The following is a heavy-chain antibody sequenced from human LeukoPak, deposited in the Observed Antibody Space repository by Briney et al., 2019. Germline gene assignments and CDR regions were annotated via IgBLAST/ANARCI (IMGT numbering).Heavy chain of an antibody. D-gene: IGHD3-22*01. V-gene: IGHV4-34*01. CDR3: ASRVITMIVVARNWFDP. CDR1: GGSFSGYY. CDR2: INHSGST. J-gene: IGHJ5*02. Sequence: KSSETLSLTCAVYGGSFSGYYWSWIRQPPGKGLEWIGEINHSGSTNYNPSLKSRVTISVDTSKNQFSLKLSSVTAADTAVYYCASRVITMIVVARNWFDPWGQGTLVTVSS.